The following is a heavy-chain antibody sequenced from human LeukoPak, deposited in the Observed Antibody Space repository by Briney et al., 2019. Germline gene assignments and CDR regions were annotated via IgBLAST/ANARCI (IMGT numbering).Heavy chain of an antibody. J-gene: IGHJ4*02. CDR3: AREENGLVSGY. CDR2: ISSSGSYI. Sequence: GGSLRLSCAASGFTFSSCSMTWVRQAPGKGLEWVSSISSSGSYIYYADSVKGQFTISRDNAKNSLYLQMNSLRAEDTAVYYCAREENGLVSGYWGQGTLVIVSS. CDR1: GFTFSSCS. D-gene: IGHD3/OR15-3a*01. V-gene: IGHV3-21*01.